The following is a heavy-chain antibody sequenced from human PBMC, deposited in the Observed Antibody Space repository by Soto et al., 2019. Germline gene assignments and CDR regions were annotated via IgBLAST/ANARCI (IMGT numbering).Heavy chain of an antibody. J-gene: IGHJ6*02. CDR2: ISSSGSTI. Sequence: QVQLVESGGGLVKFGGSLRLSCAASGFTFSDYYMSWIRQAPGKGLEWVSYISSSGSTIYYADSVKGRFTISKDNAKNSLYLHMNSLRREDPAVFYCARGGCSGGSCFSIYYYNGMDVWGQGTTVTVSS. CDR1: GFTFSDYY. CDR3: ARGGCSGGSCFSIYYYNGMDV. D-gene: IGHD2-15*01. V-gene: IGHV3-11*01.